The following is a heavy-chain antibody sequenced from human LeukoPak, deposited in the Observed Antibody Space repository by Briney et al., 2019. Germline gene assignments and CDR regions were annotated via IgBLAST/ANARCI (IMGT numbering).Heavy chain of an antibody. J-gene: IGHJ5*02. V-gene: IGHV4-34*01. CDR3: ARGPTGYCSSTSCYSGFDP. CDR2: INHSGST. CDR1: GGSFSGYY. D-gene: IGHD2-2*02. Sequence: PSETLSLTCAVYGGSFSGYYWSWIRQPPGKGLEWIGEINHSGSTNYNPSLKSRVTISVDTSKNQFSLKLSSVTAVDTAVYYCARGPTGYCSSTSCYSGFDPWGQGTLVPSPQ.